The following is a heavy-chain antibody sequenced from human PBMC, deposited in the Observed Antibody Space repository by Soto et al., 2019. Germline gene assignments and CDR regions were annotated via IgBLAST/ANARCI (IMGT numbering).Heavy chain of an antibody. CDR1: GGTFSNYA. D-gene: IGHD1-26*01. J-gene: IGHJ4*02. Sequence: QVQLVQSGAEAKKPGSSVKVSCKASGGTFSNYAFSWVRQAPGQGLEWMGGIIPIFQTTTYPQMFQDRVTITAYGYTSTTYLVLSSLRSADTAVYYCVRDRGTKMHLFVWDNWGQGTLVTVSS. V-gene: IGHV1-69*01. CDR2: IIPIFQTT. CDR3: VRDRGTKMHLFVWDN.